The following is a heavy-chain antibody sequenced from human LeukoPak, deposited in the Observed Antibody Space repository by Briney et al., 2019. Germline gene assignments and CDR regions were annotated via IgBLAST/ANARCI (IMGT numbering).Heavy chain of an antibody. CDR3: VVYKYILSWSAFDF. CDR1: GFTFSSYS. CDR2: ISSSSSYI. Sequence: GGSLRLSCAASGFTFSSYSMNWVRQAPGKGLEWVSSISSSSSYIYYADSVKGRFTISRDNAKNSLYLQMNSLRAEDTAVYYCVVYKYILSWSAFDFWGRGTMVTVSS. D-gene: IGHD6-13*01. J-gene: IGHJ3*01. V-gene: IGHV3-21*04.